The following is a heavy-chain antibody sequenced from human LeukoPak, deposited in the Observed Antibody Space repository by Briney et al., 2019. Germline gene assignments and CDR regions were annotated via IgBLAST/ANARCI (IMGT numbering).Heavy chain of an antibody. CDR2: ISSTDAGT. CDR1: GFSLSSYA. V-gene: IGHV3-23*01. Sequence: PGGSLRLSCAASGFSLSSYAMSWVRQAPGKGLEWVSAISSTDAGTYHADSVRGRFTISRDSSKNTLYLQMNSLRAEGAAVYYCAKAPVTSCRGAYCYPFDYWGQGTLVTVSS. J-gene: IGHJ4*02. CDR3: AKAPVTSCRGAYCYPFDY. D-gene: IGHD2-21*01.